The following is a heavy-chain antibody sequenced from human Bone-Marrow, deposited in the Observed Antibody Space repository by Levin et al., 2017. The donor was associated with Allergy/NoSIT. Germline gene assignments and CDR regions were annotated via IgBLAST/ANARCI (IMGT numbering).Heavy chain of an antibody. CDR3: ARGPTMVRGWTINWFDP. CDR2: IYTSGST. V-gene: IGHV4-4*07. J-gene: IGHJ5*02. Sequence: PSETLSLTCTVSGGSISSYYWSWIRQPAGKGLEWIGRIYTSGSTNYNPSLKSRVTMSVDTSKNQFSLKLSSVTAADTAVYYCARGPTMVRGWTINWFDPWGQGTLVTVSS. CDR1: GGSISSYY. D-gene: IGHD3-10*01.